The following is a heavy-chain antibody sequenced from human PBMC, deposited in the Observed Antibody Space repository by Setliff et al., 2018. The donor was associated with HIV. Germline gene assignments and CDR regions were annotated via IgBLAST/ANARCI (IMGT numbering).Heavy chain of an antibody. CDR1: GGTFSSYA. J-gene: IGHJ6*03. V-gene: IGHV1-69*10. CDR2: IIPISGIT. CDR3: ARDSVARRTLGYYNYMDV. D-gene: IGHD6-6*01. Sequence: GASVKVSCKASGGTFSSYAFNWVRQAPGQGLEWMGGIIPISGITNYAQKFQGRVRFTADKSTSTAYMELSSLRSEDTAMYYCARDSVARRTLGYYNYMDVWGKGTTVTVSS.